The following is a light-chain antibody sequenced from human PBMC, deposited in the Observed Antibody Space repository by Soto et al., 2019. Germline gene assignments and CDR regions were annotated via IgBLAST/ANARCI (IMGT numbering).Light chain of an antibody. CDR2: AAS. Sequence: DIQMTQSPSSLSASVGDRVTITCRASQSISSYLNWYQQKPGKAPKFLIYAASSLQSGVPSRFSGSGSGTDFTLTISSLQPEDFATYYCQQSYSTPFTFGPGTKVD. V-gene: IGKV1-39*01. CDR3: QQSYSTPFT. CDR1: QSISSY. J-gene: IGKJ3*01.